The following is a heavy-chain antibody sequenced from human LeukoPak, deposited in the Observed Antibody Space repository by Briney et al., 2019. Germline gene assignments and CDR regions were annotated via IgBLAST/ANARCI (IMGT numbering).Heavy chain of an antibody. CDR1: GGSISSYY. CDR3: ARGGRLFDP. V-gene: IGHV4-59*01. CDR2: IYYSGST. D-gene: IGHD6-25*01. Sequence: SETLSLTCTVSGGSISSYYWSWIRQPPGKGLEWIGYIYYSGSTNYNPSLKSRVTISVDTSKNQFSLKLSSVTAADTAVYYCARGGRLFDPWGQGTLVTVSS. J-gene: IGHJ5*02.